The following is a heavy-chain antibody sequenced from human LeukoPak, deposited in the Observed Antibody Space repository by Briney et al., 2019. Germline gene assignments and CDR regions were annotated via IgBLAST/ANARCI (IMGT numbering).Heavy chain of an antibody. D-gene: IGHD5-18*01. Sequence: KPSETLSLTCTVSGGSISNYYWSWIRQPPGKGLEWIGYIYYSGSTNYNPSLKSRVTISVDTTKNQFSLMLSSVTAADTAVYYCARGGDRYEARYYFDYWGQGTLVTVSS. J-gene: IGHJ4*02. CDR1: GGSISNYY. V-gene: IGHV4-59*01. CDR2: IYYSGST. CDR3: ARGGDRYEARYYFDY.